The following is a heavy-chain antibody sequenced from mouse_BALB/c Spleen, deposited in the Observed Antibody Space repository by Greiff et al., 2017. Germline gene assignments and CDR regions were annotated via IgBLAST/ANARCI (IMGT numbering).Heavy chain of an antibody. J-gene: IGHJ3*01. Sequence: DVKLQESGPSLVKPSQTLSLTCSVSGDSITSGYWNWIRKFPGNKLEYMGYISYSGSTNYNPSLKSRISITRDTSKNQYSLQLNSVTTEDTATYYCARYYGSSYGGTPFAYWGQGTLVTVSA. CDR2: ISYSGST. CDR3: ARYYGSSYGGTPFAY. V-gene: IGHV3-8*02. CDR1: GDSITSGY. D-gene: IGHD1-1*01.